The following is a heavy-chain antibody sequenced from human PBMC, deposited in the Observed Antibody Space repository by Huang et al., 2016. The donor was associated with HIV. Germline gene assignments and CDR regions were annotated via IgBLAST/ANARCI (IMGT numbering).Heavy chain of an antibody. CDR2: VNDSGAT. CDR1: GGSFTGNY. Sequence: QMQLQQRGAGLLKPSEPLSLTCGVAGGSFTGNYLTWSRQAPGKGLEWIGEVNDSGATNYNPSLNGRDTISLDKADRELALNLRSVTAADTAVYYCARQWTILEWLLGLDVWGQGTTVIVSS. V-gene: IGHV4-34*02. CDR3: ARQWTILEWLLGLDV. D-gene: IGHD3-3*01. J-gene: IGHJ6*02.